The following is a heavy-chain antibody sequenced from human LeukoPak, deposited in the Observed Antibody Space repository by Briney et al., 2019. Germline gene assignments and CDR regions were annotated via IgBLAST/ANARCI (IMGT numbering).Heavy chain of an antibody. CDR1: GFTFSRYS. CDR2: ISSSGSTI. CDR3: VREESPNDED. J-gene: IGHJ4*02. V-gene: IGHV3-48*02. D-gene: IGHD1-1*01. Sequence: GGSLRLSCAASGFTFSRYSMNWVRQAPGKGLEWVSYISSSGSTIYYADSVKGRFTISRDNAKNSLYLQMNSLRDEDTAVYYCVREESPNDEDWGQGTLVTVSS.